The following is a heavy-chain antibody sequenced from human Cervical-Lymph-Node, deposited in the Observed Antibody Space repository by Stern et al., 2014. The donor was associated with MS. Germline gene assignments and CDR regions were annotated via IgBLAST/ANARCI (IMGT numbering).Heavy chain of an antibody. Sequence: QVQLVESGAEVKKPGSSVKVSCKASGGTFSRYAFSWVRQAPGQGLEGLGGIIPIIGTANYAQKFQGRVTITADDSIKTVYMEVSSLRSEDTAVYYCARDQRHYGSGHYAFDIWGQGTMVTVSS. V-gene: IGHV1-69*01. D-gene: IGHD3-10*01. J-gene: IGHJ3*02. CDR1: GGTFSRYA. CDR2: IIPIIGTA. CDR3: ARDQRHYGSGHYAFDI.